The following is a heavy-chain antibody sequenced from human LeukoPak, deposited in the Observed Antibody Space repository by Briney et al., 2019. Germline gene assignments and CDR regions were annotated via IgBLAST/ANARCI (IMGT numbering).Heavy chain of an antibody. CDR2: IYYSGST. Sequence: SDTLSLTCAVSGYSISSSNWWGWIRQPPVKGLEWIGYIYYSGSTNYNPSLKSRVTISVDTSKNQFSLKLSSVTAADTAVYYCARQGSGYSSSFDYWGQGTLVTVSS. V-gene: IGHV4-28*01. CDR1: GYSISSSNW. CDR3: ARQGSGYSSSFDY. J-gene: IGHJ4*02. D-gene: IGHD5-18*01.